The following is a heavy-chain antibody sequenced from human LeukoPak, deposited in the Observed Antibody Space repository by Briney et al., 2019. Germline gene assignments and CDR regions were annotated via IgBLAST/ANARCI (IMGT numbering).Heavy chain of an antibody. J-gene: IGHJ4*02. Sequence: GGSLRLSCAVSGITLSNYGMSWVRQAPGKGLEWVAGISGSGGSTNFADSVKGRFTISRDNPRNTLYLQMNSLRAEDTAVYFCAKRAVVIRVILVGFHKEAYYFDSWGRGALVTVSS. V-gene: IGHV3-23*01. CDR3: AKRAVVIRVILVGFHKEAYYFDS. CDR1: GITLSNYG. D-gene: IGHD3-22*01. CDR2: ISGSGGST.